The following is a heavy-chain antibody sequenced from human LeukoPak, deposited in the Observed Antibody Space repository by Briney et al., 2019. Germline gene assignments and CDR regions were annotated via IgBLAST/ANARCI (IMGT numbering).Heavy chain of an antibody. CDR1: GFILSNYE. J-gene: IGHJ4*02. D-gene: IGHD6-19*01. CDR3: ARRGAVAGTGDY. V-gene: IGHV3-48*03. Sequence: GGSLRLSCAASGFILSNYEMNWVRQAPGKGLEWISYINSGGTPIYYADSVKGRFTMSRDYAKNSLYLQMNSLRAEDTAVYYCARRGAVAGTGDYWGQGTLVTVSS. CDR2: INSGGTPI.